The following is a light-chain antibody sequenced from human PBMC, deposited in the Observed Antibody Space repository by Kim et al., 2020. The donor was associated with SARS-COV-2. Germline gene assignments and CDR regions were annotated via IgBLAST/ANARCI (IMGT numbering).Light chain of an antibody. V-gene: IGLV3-1*01. Sequence: SVSPGQTASITCSGEKLGDKYASWYHQKPGQSPVLVIYQDTKRPSGIPARFSGSNSGNTATLTISGTQSMDEADYYCQAWDSSTVIFGVGTQLTVL. J-gene: IGLJ2*01. CDR2: QDT. CDR3: QAWDSSTVI. CDR1: KLGDKY.